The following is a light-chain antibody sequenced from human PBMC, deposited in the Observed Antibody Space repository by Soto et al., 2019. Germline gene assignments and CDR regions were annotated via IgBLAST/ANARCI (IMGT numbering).Light chain of an antibody. V-gene: IGKV1-27*01. J-gene: IGKJ1*01. Sequence: DIEMTQSPSSLSASVGDRVTITCRASQGMNNYLAWYQQRPGKVPKLLIYAASTLQSGVPSRFRGSRSGKDFTLTNTSLQPEAVAHYYDQTYNNAPRKFGQGTKVDIK. CDR3: QTYNNAPRK. CDR2: AAS. CDR1: QGMNNY.